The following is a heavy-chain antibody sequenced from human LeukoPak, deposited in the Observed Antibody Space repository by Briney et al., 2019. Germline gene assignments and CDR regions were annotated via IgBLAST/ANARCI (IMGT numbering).Heavy chain of an antibody. D-gene: IGHD4-17*01. Sequence: GGSLRLSCAVSGFTFDDYAMHWVRQAPGKGLEWVSGINWNNGSIGYADSVKGRFTISRDNAKNSLYLQMSSLRAEDTALYHCAKDMGGDYKSGTLDYWGQGTLVTVSS. J-gene: IGHJ4*02. CDR1: GFTFDDYA. CDR2: INWNNGSI. CDR3: AKDMGGDYKSGTLDY. V-gene: IGHV3-9*01.